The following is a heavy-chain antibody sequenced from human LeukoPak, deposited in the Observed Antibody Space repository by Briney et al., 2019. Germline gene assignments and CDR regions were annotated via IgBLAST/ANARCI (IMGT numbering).Heavy chain of an antibody. CDR3: ARSRMWRAPPDY. Sequence: PSETLSLTCAVYGGSFSGYYWSWIRQPPGKGLEWIGEINHSGSTNYNPSLKSRVTISVDTSKNQFSLKLSSVTAADTAVYYCARSRMWRAPPDYWGQGTLVTVSS. V-gene: IGHV4-34*01. CDR2: INHSGST. CDR1: GGSFSGYY. J-gene: IGHJ4*02. D-gene: IGHD2-21*01.